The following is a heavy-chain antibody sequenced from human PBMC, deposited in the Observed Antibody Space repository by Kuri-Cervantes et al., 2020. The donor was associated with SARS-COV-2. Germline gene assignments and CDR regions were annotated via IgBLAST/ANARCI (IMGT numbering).Heavy chain of an antibody. CDR3: TTGVAARPGYYYYDRDV. V-gene: IGHV3-15*01. CDR2: IKSKIDGGTT. J-gene: IGHJ6*02. D-gene: IGHD6-6*01. Sequence: GGSLRLSCAASGFTFSNAWMSWVRQAPGKGLEWVGRIKSKIDGGTTEYAAPVKGRFNIARDDEKKTLYLQMNSLKTEDTAVYDWTTGVAARPGYYYYDRDVWGQGTTVTVSS. CDR1: GFTFSNAW.